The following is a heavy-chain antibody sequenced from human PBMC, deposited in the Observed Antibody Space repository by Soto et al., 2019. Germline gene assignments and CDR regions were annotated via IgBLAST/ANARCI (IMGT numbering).Heavy chain of an antibody. J-gene: IGHJ3*02. V-gene: IGHV3-7*01. D-gene: IGHD6-13*01. CDR3: CSAANDAFDI. CDR1: GFTFSSDW. CDR2: IKQDGSEK. Sequence: EVQLVESGGGLVQPGGSLRLSCAASGFTFSSDWMSWVRQAPGKGLEWVANIKQDGSEKYYVDSVKGRFTISRDNAKNSLYLQMNSLRAEETAVYYWCSAANDAFDIWGQGTMVTVSS.